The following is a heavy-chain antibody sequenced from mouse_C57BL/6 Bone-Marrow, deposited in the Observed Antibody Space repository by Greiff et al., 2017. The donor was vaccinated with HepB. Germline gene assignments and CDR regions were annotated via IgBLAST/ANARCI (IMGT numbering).Heavy chain of an antibody. V-gene: IGHV3-6*01. CDR3: AREPITTVVAPYFDY. CDR1: GYSITSGYY. Sequence: EVQLKESGPGLVKPSQSLSLTCSVTGYSITSGYYWNWIRQFPGNKLEWMGYISYDGSNNYNPSLKNRISITRDTSKNQFFLKLNSVTTEDTATYYCAREPITTVVAPYFDYWGQGTTLTVSS. J-gene: IGHJ2*01. D-gene: IGHD1-1*01. CDR2: ISYDGSN.